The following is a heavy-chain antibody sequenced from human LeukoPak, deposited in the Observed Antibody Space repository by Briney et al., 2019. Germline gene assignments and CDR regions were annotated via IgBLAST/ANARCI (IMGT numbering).Heavy chain of an antibody. CDR3: ARDGGHGPDY. J-gene: IGHJ4*02. CDR1: GYTFTSYY. Sequence: GASVKVSCKASGYTFTSYYMYWVRQAPGQGLEWMGWINPNSGGTNYAQKFQGGVTMTRDTSISTAYMELSRLRSDDTAVYYCARDGGHGPDYWGQGTLVTVSS. CDR2: INPNSGGT. V-gene: IGHV1-2*02. D-gene: IGHD4-23*01.